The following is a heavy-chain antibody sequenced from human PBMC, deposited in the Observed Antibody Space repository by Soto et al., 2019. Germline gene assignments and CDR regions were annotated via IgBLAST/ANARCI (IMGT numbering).Heavy chain of an antibody. J-gene: IGHJ4*02. V-gene: IGHV3-15*01. CDR2: IKSKTDGGTT. CDR1: EFTFTYAW. Sequence: GGSLRLSCAASEFTFTYAWMSWVRQAPGKGLKWVGRIKSKTDGGTTDYAAPVKGRFTISRDESQNTLYLQMNSLKTEDTAVYYCTSLYYGHWGQGTLVTVSS. D-gene: IGHD3-16*02. CDR3: TSLYYGH.